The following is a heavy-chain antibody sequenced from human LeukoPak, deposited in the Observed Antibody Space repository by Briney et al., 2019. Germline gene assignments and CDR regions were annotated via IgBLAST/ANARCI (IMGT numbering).Heavy chain of an antibody. Sequence: IINPTVVSTTYPHNFHPIVTIPTHPSTSTVYMELSSLRSEDTAVYYCARSVSSGWYAEFDYWGQGTLVTVSS. CDR2: INPTVVST. CDR3: ARSVSSGWYAEFDY. D-gene: IGHD6-19*01. J-gene: IGHJ4*02. V-gene: IGHV1-46*03.